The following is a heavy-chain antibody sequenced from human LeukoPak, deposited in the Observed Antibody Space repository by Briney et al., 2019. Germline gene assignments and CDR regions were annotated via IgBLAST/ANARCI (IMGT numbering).Heavy chain of an antibody. J-gene: IGHJ4*02. Sequence: PSETLSLTCTVSGGSISSYYWSWIRQPPGKGLEWIGYIYYSGSTNYNPSLKSRVTISVDTSKNQFSLKLSSVTAADTAVYYCARASLRSSSWHIDYWGQGTLVTVSS. CDR3: ARASLRSSSWHIDY. CDR1: GGSISSYY. D-gene: IGHD6-13*01. V-gene: IGHV4-59*01. CDR2: IYYSGST.